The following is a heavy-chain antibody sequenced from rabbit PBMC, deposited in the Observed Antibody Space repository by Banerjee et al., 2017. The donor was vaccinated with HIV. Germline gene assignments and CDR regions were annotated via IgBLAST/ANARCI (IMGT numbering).Heavy chain of an antibody. J-gene: IGHJ4*01. V-gene: IGHV1S45*01. D-gene: IGHD4-1*01. CDR2: ITYGGSA. CDR3: ARDLAGVIGWNFGL. Sequence: QEQLKETGGGLVKPEGSLTLTCTASGFSFSSSYYMCWVRQAPGKGLEWIGYITYGGSAYYASWAKGPFTISKTSSTTVTLQMTSLTAADTATYLCARDLAGVIGWNFGLWGQGTLVTVS. CDR1: GFSFSSSYY.